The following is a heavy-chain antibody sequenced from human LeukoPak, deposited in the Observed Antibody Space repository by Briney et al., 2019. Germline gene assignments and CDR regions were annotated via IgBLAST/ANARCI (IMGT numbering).Heavy chain of an antibody. CDR3: ARPRERYCSSTSCDELDY. CDR2: ISSSSNTM. V-gene: IGHV3-48*01. CDR1: GFTYSDYN. Sequence: GGSLRLSCAASGFTYSDYNMNWVRQAPGKVLEWVSYISSSSNTMYYADSVKGRFTISRDNSKNTLYLQMNSLRAEDTAVYYCARPRERYCSSTSCDELDYWGQGTLVTVSS. J-gene: IGHJ4*02. D-gene: IGHD2-2*01.